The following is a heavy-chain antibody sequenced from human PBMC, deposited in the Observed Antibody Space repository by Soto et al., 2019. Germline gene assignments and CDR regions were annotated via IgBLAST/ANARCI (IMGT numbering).Heavy chain of an antibody. J-gene: IGHJ4*02. CDR3: ARGLVDTAMVPDY. CDR1: GGSISSYY. Sequence: SETLSLTCTVSGGSISSYYWSWIRQPPGKGLEWIGYIYYSGSTNYNPSLKSRVTISVDTSKNQFSLKLSSVTAADTAVYYCARGLVDTAMVPDYWGQGTLVTVSS. CDR2: IYYSGST. D-gene: IGHD5-18*01. V-gene: IGHV4-59*01.